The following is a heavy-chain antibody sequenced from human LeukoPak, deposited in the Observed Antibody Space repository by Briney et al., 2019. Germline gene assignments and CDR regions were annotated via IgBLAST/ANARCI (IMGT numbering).Heavy chain of an antibody. D-gene: IGHD3-10*01. CDR2: ISAYNGNT. CDR3: ARDRPVIRPWGEDYGMDV. V-gene: IGHV1-18*01. Sequence: ASVMVSCKASGYTFTSYGISWVRQAPGQGLEWMGWISAYNGNTNYAQKLQGRVTMTTDTSTSTAYMELRSLRSDDTAVYYCARDRPVIRPWGEDYGMDVWGQGTTVTVSS. J-gene: IGHJ6*02. CDR1: GYTFTSYG.